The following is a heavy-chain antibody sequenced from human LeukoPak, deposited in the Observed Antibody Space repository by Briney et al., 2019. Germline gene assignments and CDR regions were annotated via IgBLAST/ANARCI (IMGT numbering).Heavy chain of an antibody. J-gene: IGHJ5*02. CDR3: ARDQHIVAVPAAFNWFDP. V-gene: IGHV3-30*01. D-gene: IGHD2-2*01. CDR1: GFTFSSYF. CDR2: ISYDGSNN. Sequence: GGSLRLSCAVSGFTFSSYFMRWVRQAPGKGLEWVAVISYDGSNNYYADSVKGRFTISRDNPKNTLYLQMNSLRAEDTAVYYCARDQHIVAVPAAFNWFDPWGQGTLVTVSS.